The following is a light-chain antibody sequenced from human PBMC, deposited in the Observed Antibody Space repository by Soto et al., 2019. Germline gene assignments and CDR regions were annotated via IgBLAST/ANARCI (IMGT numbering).Light chain of an antibody. Sequence: DIQMTQSPSSLSASVGDRVTITCRASQSITSYLNWYQQKPGKAPHLLIYAASRLQSGVPSRFSGSGSGTDFTLTISSLQSEDFATYFCQQSYTTPWTFGQGTKVEVK. CDR3: QQSYTTPWT. V-gene: IGKV1-39*01. CDR2: AAS. J-gene: IGKJ1*01. CDR1: QSITSY.